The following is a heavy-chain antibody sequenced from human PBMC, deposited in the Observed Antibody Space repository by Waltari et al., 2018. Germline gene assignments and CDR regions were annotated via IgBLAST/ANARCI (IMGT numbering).Heavy chain of an antibody. Sequence: KKPGASVKVSCKASGYTFTSYAMHWVRQAPGQRLEWMGWINAGNGNTKYSQKFQGRVTITRDTSASTAYMELSSLRSEDTAVYYCARDRIDSSGGGTYYYGMDVWGQGTTVTVSS. CDR3: ARDRIDSSGGGTYYYGMDV. CDR1: GYTFTSYA. D-gene: IGHD3-22*01. V-gene: IGHV1-3*01. CDR2: INAGNGNT. J-gene: IGHJ6*02.